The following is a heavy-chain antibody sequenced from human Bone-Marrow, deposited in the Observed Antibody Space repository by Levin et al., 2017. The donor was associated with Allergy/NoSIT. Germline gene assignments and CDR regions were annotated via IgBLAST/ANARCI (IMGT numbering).Heavy chain of an antibody. CDR3: ARITYDSSGADY. J-gene: IGHJ4*01. Sequence: GGSLRLSCKGSGYSFSSYWIAWVRQKPGKGLELMGMFYPGDSDVRYRPSFQGQVTITVDKYVKTAYLHWNSLQASDSAMYFCARITYDSSGADYWGQGTLVTVYS. D-gene: IGHD3-22*01. V-gene: IGHV5-51*01. CDR2: FYPGDSDV. CDR1: GYSFSSYW.